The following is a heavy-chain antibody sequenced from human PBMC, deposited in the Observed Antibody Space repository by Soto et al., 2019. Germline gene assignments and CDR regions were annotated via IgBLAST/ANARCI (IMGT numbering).Heavy chain of an antibody. J-gene: IGHJ4*02. CDR3: VRGLRWRDLAF. D-gene: IGHD2-21*01. V-gene: IGHV1-2*02. CDR1: GYRFIDYF. Sequence: ASVKVSCKASGYRFIDYFIHWVRQAPGQGPEWMGCINPSSGGTDYAQKFKGRVSMTRDTSITTVYMEMSGLTSDDPAVYYCVRGLRWRDLAFWGQGTPVTVSS. CDR2: INPSSGGT.